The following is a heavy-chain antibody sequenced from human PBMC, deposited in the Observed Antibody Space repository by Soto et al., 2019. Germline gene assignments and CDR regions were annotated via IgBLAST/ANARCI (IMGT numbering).Heavy chain of an antibody. V-gene: IGHV4-59*01. D-gene: IGHD3-10*01. CDR2: LYDSGRT. Sequence: QVQLQESGPGLVKPSETLSLTCTVSGDSISSYYWTWIRQPPGEGLEWIGYLYDSGRTYYNRSLKSRDTTSVAPSKNQFDLRLSAVSAAATAVYYCARGTIPYYYYGMDVWGQGATVTVS. CDR3: ARGTIPYYYYGMDV. CDR1: GDSISSYY. J-gene: IGHJ6*02.